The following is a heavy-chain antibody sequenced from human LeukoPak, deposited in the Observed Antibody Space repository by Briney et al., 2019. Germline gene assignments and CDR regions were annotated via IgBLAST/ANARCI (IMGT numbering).Heavy chain of an antibody. V-gene: IGHV3-74*01. D-gene: IGHD4-23*01. Sequence: GGSLRLSCAVSGFIFDDYGMSWVRHVPGKGLVWVSHIKTDGSNSNYADSVKGRFTISRDNGKSSLFLQMNSLRAEDTAVYYCARVRSVGGNPHAFDIWGQGTMVTVSS. CDR2: IKTDGSNS. J-gene: IGHJ3*02. CDR1: GFIFDDYG. CDR3: ARVRSVGGNPHAFDI.